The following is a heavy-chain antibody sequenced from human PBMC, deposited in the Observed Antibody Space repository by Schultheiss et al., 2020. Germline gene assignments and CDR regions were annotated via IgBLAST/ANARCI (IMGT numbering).Heavy chain of an antibody. CDR1: GFTFSSYA. J-gene: IGHJ2*01. CDR2: ISGSGGST. CDR3: ARDTHSGYSSYWYFDL. D-gene: IGHD3-22*01. V-gene: IGHV3-23*01. Sequence: GGSLRLSCAASGFTFSSYAMSWVRQAPGKGLEWVSAISGSGGSTYYADSVKGRFTISRDNSKNTLYLQMNSLRAEDTAVYYCARDTHSGYSSYWYFDLWGRGTLVTVSS.